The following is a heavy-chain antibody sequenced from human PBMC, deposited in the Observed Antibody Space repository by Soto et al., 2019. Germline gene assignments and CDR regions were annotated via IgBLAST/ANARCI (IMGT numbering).Heavy chain of an antibody. CDR3: ARDRSFMDV. J-gene: IGHJ6*02. Sequence: GGSLRLSCAASGFSFSTYSMNLVRQAPGKGLEWVSYISSGSSTIYYADSVKGRFTISRDNAKNSVYLQMNSLRAEDTAVYYCARDRSFMDVWGQGTTVTVSS. CDR2: ISSGSSTI. V-gene: IGHV3-48*01. CDR1: GFSFSTYS.